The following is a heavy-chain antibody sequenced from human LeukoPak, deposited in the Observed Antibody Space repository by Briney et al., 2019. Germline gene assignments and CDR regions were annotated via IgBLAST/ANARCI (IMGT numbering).Heavy chain of an antibody. Sequence: ASVKVSCKASGYTFTGYYMHWVRHAPGQGLEWMGWINPNSGGTNYAQKFQGRVTMTRDTSISTAYMELSILRSDDTAVYYCARDDPSIAPRPLDYWGQGTLVTVSS. D-gene: IGHD6-6*01. CDR3: ARDDPSIAPRPLDY. CDR2: INPNSGGT. CDR1: GYTFTGYY. J-gene: IGHJ4*02. V-gene: IGHV1-2*02.